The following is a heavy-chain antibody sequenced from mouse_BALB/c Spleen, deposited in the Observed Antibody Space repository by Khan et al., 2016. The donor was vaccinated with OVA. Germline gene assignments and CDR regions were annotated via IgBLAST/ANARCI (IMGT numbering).Heavy chain of an antibody. Sequence: QVQLQQSGAELVRPGVSVKISCKGSGYTFTAYAMHWVKQSHAKSLEWIGVISTYYGAADYNQQFKGKATMTVDKSSSTAYMELARLTSEDSAIYYCASGGRFAYWGQGTLVTVSA. CDR2: ISTYYGAA. CDR3: ASGGRFAY. J-gene: IGHJ3*01. CDR1: GYTFTAYA. D-gene: IGHD3-3*01. V-gene: IGHV1S137*01.